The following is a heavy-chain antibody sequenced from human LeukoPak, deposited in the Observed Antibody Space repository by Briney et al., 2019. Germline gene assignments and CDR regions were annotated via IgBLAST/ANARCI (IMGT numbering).Heavy chain of an antibody. Sequence: GGSLRLSCAASGFTFSSYAMSWVRQAPGKGLEWVSAISGSGGSTYYADSVKGRFTISRDNSKNTLYLQLNSLRAEDTAVYYCASTGPPGYSSGWYRPSLYFDYWGQGTLVTVSS. CDR2: ISGSGGST. V-gene: IGHV3-23*01. J-gene: IGHJ4*02. CDR3: ASTGPPGYSSGWYRPSLYFDY. CDR1: GFTFSSYA. D-gene: IGHD6-19*01.